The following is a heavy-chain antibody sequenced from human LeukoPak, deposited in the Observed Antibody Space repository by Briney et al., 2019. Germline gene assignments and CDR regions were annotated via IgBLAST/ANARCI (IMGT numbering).Heavy chain of an antibody. J-gene: IGHJ4*02. CDR2: TYYRSKWYN. V-gene: IGHV6-1*01. Sequence: SQTLSLTCAISGDSVSSNSAAWNWIRQSPSRGLEWLGRTYYRSKWYNDYAVSVKSRITINPDTSKNQLSLQLNSVTPEDTAVYYCARAPAPYGSGSYYNFWGQGTLVTVSS. D-gene: IGHD3-10*01. CDR1: GDSVSSNSAA. CDR3: ARAPAPYGSGSYYNF.